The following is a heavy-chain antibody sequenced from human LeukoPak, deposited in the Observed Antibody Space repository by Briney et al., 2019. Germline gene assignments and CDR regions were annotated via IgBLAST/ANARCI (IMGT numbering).Heavy chain of an antibody. CDR1: GGSISSSSYY. CDR3: ARVAKSARYCSSTSCEGFGY. J-gene: IGHJ4*02. Sequence: SETLSLTCTVSGGSISSSSYYLGWIRQPPGKGLEWIGSIYYSGSTYYNPSLKSRVTISVDTSKNQFSLKLSSVTAADTAVYYCARVAKSARYCSSTSCEGFGYWGQGTLVTVSS. CDR2: IYYSGST. D-gene: IGHD2-2*01. V-gene: IGHV4-39*07.